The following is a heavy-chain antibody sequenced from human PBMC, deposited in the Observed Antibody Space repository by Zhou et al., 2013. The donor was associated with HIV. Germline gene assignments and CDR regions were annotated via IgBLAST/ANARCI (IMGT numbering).Heavy chain of an antibody. CDR1: GGTFDTFA. V-gene: IGHV1-69*05. CDR2: IIPIFGTA. Sequence: QVQLVQSGAEVKKPGSSVRVSCKASGGTFDTFAVTWVRRAPGQGLEWMGGIIPIFGTADYAQKFQGRVTITTDESTSTAYMELSSLRSEDTAVYYCARGGSDYPYAFDIWGQGTMVTGLF. J-gene: IGHJ3*02. CDR3: ARGGSDYPYAFDI. D-gene: IGHD3-16*01.